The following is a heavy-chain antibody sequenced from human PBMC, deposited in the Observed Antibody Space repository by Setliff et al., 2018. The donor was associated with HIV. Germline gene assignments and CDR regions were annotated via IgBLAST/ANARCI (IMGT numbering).Heavy chain of an antibody. D-gene: IGHD4-17*01. J-gene: IGHJ1*01. CDR2: IHYSGST. Sequence: PSETLSLTFTVSGGTISSGGYYWSWIRQHPGEGLAWIGYIHYSGSTYYNPSLKSRLTISVDTSKTQFSLKLSSVTAADTAVYFCASDYGEDRFHHWGQGTLVTVSS. CDR3: ASDYGEDRFHH. V-gene: IGHV4-31*03. CDR1: GGTISSGGYY.